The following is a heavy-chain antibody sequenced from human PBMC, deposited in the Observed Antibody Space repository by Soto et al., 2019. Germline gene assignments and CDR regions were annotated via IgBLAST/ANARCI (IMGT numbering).Heavy chain of an antibody. D-gene: IGHD6-6*01. Sequence: QVQLVQSGAEVKKPGASVKVSCKASGYTFTSYDINWVRQDTGQGLEWMGWMNPNSGNTGYAQKFQGRVTMTRNTSISTADLELSSLRSEDTAVYYCARVAEARPNRWFGPWGEGTLVTVSS. CDR3: ARVAEARPNRWFGP. V-gene: IGHV1-8*02. CDR2: MNPNSGNT. J-gene: IGHJ5*02. CDR1: GYTFTSYD.